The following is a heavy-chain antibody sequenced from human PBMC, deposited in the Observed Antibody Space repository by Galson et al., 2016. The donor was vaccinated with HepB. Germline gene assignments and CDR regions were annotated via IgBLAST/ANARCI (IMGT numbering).Heavy chain of an antibody. J-gene: IGHJ4*02. V-gene: IGHV3-23*01. CDR2: ISGSGGST. D-gene: IGHD5-12*01. Sequence: SLRLSCAASGFTFSSYAMSWVRQAPGKGLEWVSAISGSGGSTYYADSVKGRFTISRDNAKNSLYLQMNSLRVEDTAVYYCARVRPRSGYCFDYWGQGTLVTVSS. CDR1: GFTFSSYA. CDR3: ARVRPRSGYCFDY.